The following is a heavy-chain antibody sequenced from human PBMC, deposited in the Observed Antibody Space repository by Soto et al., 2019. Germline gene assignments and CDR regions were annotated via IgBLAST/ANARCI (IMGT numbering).Heavy chain of an antibody. V-gene: IGHV3-48*02. CDR3: ARARGYDRGFWSGYPTDRYYYGMDV. J-gene: IGHJ6*02. CDR2: ISSSSSTI. CDR1: GFTFSSYS. Sequence: PGGSLRLSCAASGFTFSSYSMNWVRQAPGKGLEWVSYISSSSSTIYYADSVKGRFTISRDNAKNSLYLQMNSLRDEDTAVYYCARARGYDRGFWSGYPTDRYYYGMDVWGQGTTVTVSS. D-gene: IGHD3-3*01.